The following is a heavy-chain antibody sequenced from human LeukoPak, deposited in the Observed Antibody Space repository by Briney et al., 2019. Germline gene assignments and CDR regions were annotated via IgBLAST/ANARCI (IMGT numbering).Heavy chain of an antibody. CDR3: ARGYYPPRWYFDL. CDR1: GGSFSSYS. Sequence: PSETLFLTCALYGGSFSSYSWSWTWIRQTPEKGLEWIGEIIEKGNANYNPSLKSRVTIDLDTSKNQFSLKLTSMTAADTAMYYCARGYYPPRWYFDLWGRGTLVTVS. V-gene: IGHV4-34*01. J-gene: IGHJ2*01. D-gene: IGHD3-10*01. CDR2: IIEKGNA.